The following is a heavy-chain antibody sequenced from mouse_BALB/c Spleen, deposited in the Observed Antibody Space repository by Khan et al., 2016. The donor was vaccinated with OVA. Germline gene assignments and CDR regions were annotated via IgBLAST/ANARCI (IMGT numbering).Heavy chain of an antibody. CDR1: GYSLTGYY. D-gene: IGHD1-1*01. CDR2: ISCYNGVI. Sequence: LVKTGASVKISCKASGYSLTGYYMHWVKQSHGKSLEWIGYISCYNGVISYNQKFKGKATFTVDTSYSTAYMQFNSLTSEDSAVXYCARGDYYGSSSFAYWGQGTLVTVSA. V-gene: IGHV1S34*01. CDR3: ARGDYYGSSSFAY. J-gene: IGHJ3*01.